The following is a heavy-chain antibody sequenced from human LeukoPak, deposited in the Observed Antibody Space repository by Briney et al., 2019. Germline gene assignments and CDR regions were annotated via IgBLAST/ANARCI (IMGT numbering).Heavy chain of an antibody. CDR3: VRDSLGSGSTTAYLYH. J-gene: IGHJ1*01. CDR2: ISRRSRHV. CDR1: GFTFSDYS. D-gene: IGHD3-10*01. V-gene: IGHV3-21*01. Sequence: GGSLRLSCAASGFTFSDYSMNWVRQAPGKGLEWVSSISRRSRHVYYAGSVKGRFTISRDDARNSLYLQMNSLRAEDMAVYFCVRDSLGSGSTTAYLYHWGQGTLVTVSS.